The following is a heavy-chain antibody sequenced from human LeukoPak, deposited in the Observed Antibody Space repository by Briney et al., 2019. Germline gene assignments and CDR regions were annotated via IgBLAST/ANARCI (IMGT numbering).Heavy chain of an antibody. Sequence: GGSLRLSCAASGFTFSSYAMSWVPQAPGKGREWVSAISGRGGSTSYADSVKGRFTISRDNYKNTLYLQMNSLRAEDTAVYYCAKEASIMGDYWGQGTLVTVSS. V-gene: IGHV3-23*01. D-gene: IGHD3-16*01. CDR3: AKEASIMGDY. CDR1: GFTFSSYA. CDR2: ISGRGGST. J-gene: IGHJ4*02.